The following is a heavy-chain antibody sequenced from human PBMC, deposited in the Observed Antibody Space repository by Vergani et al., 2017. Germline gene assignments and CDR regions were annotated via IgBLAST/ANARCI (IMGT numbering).Heavy chain of an antibody. CDR3: AKDLGSSWYYFDY. CDR2: ISYDGSNK. D-gene: IGHD6-13*01. V-gene: IGHV3-30*18. CDR1: GFTFSSYG. J-gene: IGHJ4*02. Sequence: QVQLVESGGGVVQPGRSLRLSCAASGFTFSSYGMHWVRQAPGKGLEWVAVISYDGSNKYYADSVKGRFTISRDNSKTTLYLQMNSLRAEDTAVYYCAKDLGSSWYYFDYWGQGTLVTVSS.